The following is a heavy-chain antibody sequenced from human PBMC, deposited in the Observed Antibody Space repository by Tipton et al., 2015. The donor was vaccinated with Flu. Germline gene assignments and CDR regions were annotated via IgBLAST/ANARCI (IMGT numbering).Heavy chain of an antibody. Sequence: QLVQSGGGLVQPGGSLKLSCEASGFTFSGLGMHWVRQASGKGLEWVGRIRSRSKDYATAYSASVKGRFIISRDDSENTAYLQMDSLKSEDTAIYYCTRQGGDVWGQGTTVTVSS. V-gene: IGHV3-73*01. CDR1: GFTFSGLG. D-gene: IGHD3-16*01. CDR2: IRSRSKDYAT. CDR3: TRQGGDV. J-gene: IGHJ6*02.